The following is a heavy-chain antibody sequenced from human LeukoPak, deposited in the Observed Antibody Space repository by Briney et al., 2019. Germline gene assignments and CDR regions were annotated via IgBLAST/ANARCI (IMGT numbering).Heavy chain of an antibody. CDR1: GGSSRSGDYF. J-gene: IGHJ4*02. V-gene: IGHV4-30-4*01. CDR3: ARENNDYGGKKAFDY. CDR2: IHYSGNT. Sequence: SETLSLTCAVSGGSSRSGDYFWSWIRQPPGKGLEWIGHIHYSGNTYYNPSLNSRVSISVDTSNNQFSLKLSSVTAADTAVYYCARENNDYGGKKAFDYWGQGTLVTVSS. D-gene: IGHD4-23*01.